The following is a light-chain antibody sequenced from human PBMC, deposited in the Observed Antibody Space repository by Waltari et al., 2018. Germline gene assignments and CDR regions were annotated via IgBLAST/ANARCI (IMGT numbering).Light chain of an antibody. Sequence: EIVLTQSPGTLSLSPGERATLSCSASQSVSSSYLAWYQQKPGQAPRLLIYGASSRATGIPDRFSGSGSGTDFTLTISRLEPEDFAVYYCQQYGSSRGTWTFGQGTKVEIK. CDR3: QQYGSSRGTWT. CDR2: GAS. CDR1: QSVSSSY. V-gene: IGKV3-20*01. J-gene: IGKJ1*01.